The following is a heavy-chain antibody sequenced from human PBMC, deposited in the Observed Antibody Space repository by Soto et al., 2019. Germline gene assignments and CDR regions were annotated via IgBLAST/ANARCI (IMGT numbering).Heavy chain of an antibody. CDR3: AREEYYYGSGSPDY. J-gene: IGHJ4*02. Sequence: PGGSLRLSCAAPGFTFRSYSINWVPQAPGKGLEWVSSISSSSSYIYYADSVKGRFTISRDNAKNSLYLQMNSLRAEDTAVYYCAREEYYYGSGSPDYWGQGTLVTVSS. CDR1: GFTFRSYS. V-gene: IGHV3-21*01. D-gene: IGHD3-10*01. CDR2: ISSSSSYI.